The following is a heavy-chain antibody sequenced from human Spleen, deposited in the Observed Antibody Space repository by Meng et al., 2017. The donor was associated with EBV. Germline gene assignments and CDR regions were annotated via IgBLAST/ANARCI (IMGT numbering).Heavy chain of an antibody. CDR2: INPKSGDT. CDR3: ARGWLAPFDW. CDR1: GYTFTAYY. J-gene: IGHJ4*02. V-gene: IGHV1-2*06. Sequence: QMPLVQSGAGMKKPGASVKVSCKASGYTFTAYYLHWVRQAPGQGLEWVGRINPKSGDTDSGEKFQGRVTMTRDTSISTAYMELSRLKSDDTALYYCARGWLAPFDWWGQGTLVTVSS. D-gene: IGHD5-24*01.